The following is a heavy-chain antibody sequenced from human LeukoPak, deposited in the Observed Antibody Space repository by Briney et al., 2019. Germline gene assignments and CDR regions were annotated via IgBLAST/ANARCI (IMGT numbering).Heavy chain of an antibody. J-gene: IGHJ4*02. D-gene: IGHD5-12*01. CDR3: ARAPFGSGYPLDY. Sequence: GGSLRLSCAASGFTFSSYAMHWVRQAPSKGLEWVAVISYDGSNKYYADSVKGRFTISRDNSKNTLYLQMNSLRAEDTAVYYCARAPFGSGYPLDYWGQGTLVTVSS. V-gene: IGHV3-30*04. CDR1: GFTFSSYA. CDR2: ISYDGSNK.